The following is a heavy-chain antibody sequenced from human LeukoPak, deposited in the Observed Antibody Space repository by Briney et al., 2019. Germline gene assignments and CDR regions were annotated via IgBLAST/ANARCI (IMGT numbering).Heavy chain of an antibody. CDR2: IIPIFGTA. Sequence: SVKVSCKASGGTFSSYAISWVRQAPGQGLEWMGGIIPIFGTANYAQEFQGRVTITADESTSTAYMELSSLRSEDTAVYYCARGGYYYDSSGRGSVFDYWGQGTLVTVSS. J-gene: IGHJ4*02. CDR1: GGTFSSYA. V-gene: IGHV1-69*13. D-gene: IGHD3-22*01. CDR3: ARGGYYYDSSGRGSVFDY.